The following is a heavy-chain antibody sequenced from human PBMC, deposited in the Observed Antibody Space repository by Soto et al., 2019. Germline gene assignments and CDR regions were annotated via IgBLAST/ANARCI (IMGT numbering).Heavy chain of an antibody. V-gene: IGHV4-61*08. D-gene: IGHD3-10*01. Sequence: SETLSLTCAVSGGSISSGGYSWTWIRQSPGKGLEWVGYVFYSGATNYNPSLKSRVTISLDASKKQVSLRLTSATAADTAVYYCTRGLPSHFGYDSWGQGTLVTVS. CDR3: TRGLPSHFGYDS. CDR2: VFYSGAT. CDR1: GGSISSGGYS. J-gene: IGHJ4*02.